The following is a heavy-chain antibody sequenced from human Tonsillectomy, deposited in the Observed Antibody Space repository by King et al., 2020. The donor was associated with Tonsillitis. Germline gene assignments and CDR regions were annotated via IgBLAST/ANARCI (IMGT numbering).Heavy chain of an antibody. Sequence: TLKESGPALVKPTQTLTLTCTFSGFSLSTSAMCVSWIRQPPGKGLEWRALIVWDGDKYYSTSLKTRLTISKDTSKNQVVLTMTNMDPVDTATYYCARISNDFWSGYADYWGQGTLVTVSS. J-gene: IGHJ4*02. D-gene: IGHD3-3*01. V-gene: IGHV2-70*01. CDR2: IVWDGDK. CDR3: ARISNDFWSGYADY. CDR1: GFSLSTSAMC.